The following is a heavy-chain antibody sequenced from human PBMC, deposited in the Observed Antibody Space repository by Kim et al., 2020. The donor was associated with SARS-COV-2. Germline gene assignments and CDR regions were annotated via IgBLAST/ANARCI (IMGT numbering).Heavy chain of an antibody. CDR2: INHSGST. J-gene: IGHJ5*02. D-gene: IGHD3-3*01. Sequence: SETLSLTCAVYGGSFSGYYWSWIRQPPGKGLEWIGEINHSGSTNYNPSLKSRVTISVDTSKNQFSLKLSSVTAAGTAVYYCARGPKGSIFGVVIISRSGWFDPWGQGTLVTVSS. CDR3: ARGPKGSIFGVVIISRSGWFDP. V-gene: IGHV4-34*01. CDR1: GGSFSGYY.